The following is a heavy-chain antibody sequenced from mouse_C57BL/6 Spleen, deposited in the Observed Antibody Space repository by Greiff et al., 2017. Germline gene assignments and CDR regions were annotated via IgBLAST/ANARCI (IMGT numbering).Heavy chain of an antibody. V-gene: IGHV1-26*01. CDR2: INPNNGGT. Sequence: VQLQQSGPELVKPGASVKISCKASGYTFTDYYMNWVKQSHGKSLEWIGDINPNNGGTSYNQKFKGKATLTVDKSSSTAYMELRSLTSEDSAVYYCARGTTRAMDYCGQGTSVTVSS. CDR1: GYTFTDYY. CDR3: ARGTTRAMDY. D-gene: IGHD1-1*01. J-gene: IGHJ4*01.